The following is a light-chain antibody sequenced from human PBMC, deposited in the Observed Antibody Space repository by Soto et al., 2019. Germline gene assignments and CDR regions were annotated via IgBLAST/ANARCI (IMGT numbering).Light chain of an antibody. CDR3: QQYGSSLFA. CDR2: GAS. Sequence: EIVLTQSPGTLSLSPGERATLTCRASQSVSCSYLAWYQQKPGQAPRLLIYGASSRATGIPDRFSGSGSGTDFTLTISRLEPEDVAVYYCQQYGSSLFAFGGGTKVEIK. J-gene: IGKJ4*01. CDR1: QSVSCSY. V-gene: IGKV3-20*01.